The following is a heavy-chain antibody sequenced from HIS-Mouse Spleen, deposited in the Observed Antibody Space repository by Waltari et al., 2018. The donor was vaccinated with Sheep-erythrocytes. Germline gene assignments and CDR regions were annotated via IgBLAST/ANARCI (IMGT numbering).Heavy chain of an antibody. CDR1: GFTFSSYS. J-gene: IGHJ4*02. D-gene: IGHD5-12*01. CDR3: ARAGYSGEYYFDY. V-gene: IGHV3-21*01. Sequence: EVQLVESGGGLVKPGGSLRLSCAASGFTFSSYSMNWVRQAPGKGLVWVSSISSSSSYIYYADSVKGRFTISRDNAKNSLYLQMNSLRAEDTAVYYCARAGYSGEYYFDYWGQGTLVTVSS. CDR2: ISSSSSYI.